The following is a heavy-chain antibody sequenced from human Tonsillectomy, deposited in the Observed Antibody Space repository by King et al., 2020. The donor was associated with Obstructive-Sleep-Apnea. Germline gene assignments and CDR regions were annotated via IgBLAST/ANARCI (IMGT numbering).Heavy chain of an antibody. Sequence: QLVQSGAEVKKPWSSVKVSCKASGGTFSSYAISWVRQAPGQGLDWMGGIIPIFGTANYAQKFQGRVTITADDSTSTAYMGLSSRRSEDTAVYYCAREDVWGGGAGPVWGQGTTVTVSS. D-gene: IGHD3-16*01. CDR3: AREDVWGGGAGPV. CDR1: GGTFSSYA. J-gene: IGHJ6*02. CDR2: IIPIFGTA. V-gene: IGHV1-69*01.